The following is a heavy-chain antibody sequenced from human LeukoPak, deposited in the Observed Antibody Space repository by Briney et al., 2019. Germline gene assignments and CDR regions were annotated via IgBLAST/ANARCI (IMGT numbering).Heavy chain of an antibody. Sequence: SVTVSFKASGGTFSSYAISWVRQAPGQGLEWMGGIIPIFGTANYAQKFQGRVTITTDESTSTAYMELSSLRSEDTAVYYCAREGGITGTPPGLDYWGQGTLVTVSS. V-gene: IGHV1-69*05. J-gene: IGHJ4*02. CDR2: IIPIFGTA. CDR3: AREGGITGTPPGLDY. CDR1: GGTFSSYA. D-gene: IGHD1-20*01.